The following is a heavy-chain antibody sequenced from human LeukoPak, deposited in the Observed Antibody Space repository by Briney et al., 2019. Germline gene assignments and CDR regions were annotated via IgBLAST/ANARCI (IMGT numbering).Heavy chain of an antibody. CDR1: GFTVSNNY. Sequence: PGGSLRLSCAVFGFTVSNNYMSWVRQAPGKGLEWVSVIYSGGNTYYADSVKGRFTISRDNSKNTLYLQMNSLRAEDTAVYYCARERFGYCSSTSCYSVWGQGTLVTVSS. CDR3: ARERFGYCSSTSCYSV. J-gene: IGHJ4*02. D-gene: IGHD2-2*01. CDR2: IYSGGNT. V-gene: IGHV3-53*01.